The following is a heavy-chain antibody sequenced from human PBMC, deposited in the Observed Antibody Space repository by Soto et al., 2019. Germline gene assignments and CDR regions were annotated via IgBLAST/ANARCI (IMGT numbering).Heavy chain of an antibody. CDR2: ISGSGGST. CDR3: AKDLRRGYSAYYPSSFDY. V-gene: IGHV3-23*01. J-gene: IGHJ4*02. D-gene: IGHD5-12*01. Sequence: GGSLRLSCAASGFTFSSYAMSWVRQAPGKGLEWVSAISGSGGSTYYADSVKGRFTISRDNSKNTLYLQMNSLRAEDTAVYYCAKDLRRGYSAYYPSSFDYSGQGTLVTLSS. CDR1: GFTFSSYA.